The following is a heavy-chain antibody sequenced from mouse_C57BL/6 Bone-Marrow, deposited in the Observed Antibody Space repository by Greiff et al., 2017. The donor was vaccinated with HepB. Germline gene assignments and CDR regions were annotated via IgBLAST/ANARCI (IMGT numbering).Heavy chain of an antibody. D-gene: IGHD2-4*01. Sequence: VQLQQSGPELVKPGASVKISCKASGYTFTDYYMNWVKQSHGKSLEWIGDINPNNGGTSYNQKFKGKATLTVDKSSSTAYMELRSLTSEDSAVYYCANLYYDYDRFAYWGQGTLVTVSA. CDR1: GYTFTDYY. CDR2: INPNNGGT. CDR3: ANLYYDYDRFAY. V-gene: IGHV1-26*01. J-gene: IGHJ3*01.